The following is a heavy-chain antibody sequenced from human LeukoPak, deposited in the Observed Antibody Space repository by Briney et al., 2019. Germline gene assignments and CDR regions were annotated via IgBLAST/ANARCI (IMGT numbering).Heavy chain of an antibody. J-gene: IGHJ3*02. CDR2: ITNTGTYS. CDR1: GFTFSAYN. D-gene: IGHD3-22*01. Sequence: GGSLRLSCAASGFTFSAYNMNWVRQAPGKALEWVSSITNTGTYSFYGDSVKGRFTISRDNARNSLYLQMNGLRPEDTAVYYCATSITVVSVVISHADAFDIWGQGTMVTVSS. V-gene: IGHV3-21*04. CDR3: ATSITVVSVVISHADAFDI.